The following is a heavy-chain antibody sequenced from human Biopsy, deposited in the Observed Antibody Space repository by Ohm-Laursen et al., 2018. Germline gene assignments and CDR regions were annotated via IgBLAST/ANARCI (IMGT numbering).Heavy chain of an antibody. D-gene: IGHD6-13*01. V-gene: IGHV2-70*04. CDR3: ARTPILIVSAGLVYRHRRHLQGMDV. CDR1: GFSLSARGMR. CDR2: VDWDDYK. J-gene: IGHJ6*02. Sequence: TQTLTLTCSFSGFSLSARGMRVSWIRQAPGKALEWLARVDWDDYKDYSAPLQTKLSISKDTSNDQVVLTVNNVDPADTATYYCARTPILIVSAGLVYRHRRHLQGMDVWGQGIAVTVS.